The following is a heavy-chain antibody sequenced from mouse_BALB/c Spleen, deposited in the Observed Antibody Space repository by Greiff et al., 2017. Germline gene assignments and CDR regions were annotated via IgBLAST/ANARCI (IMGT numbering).Heavy chain of an antibody. D-gene: IGHD1-1*01. CDR2: IDPSDSYT. V-gene: IGHV1-69*02. CDR3: ARGILLRYFDY. J-gene: IGHJ2*01. CDR1: GYTFTSYW. Sequence: QVQLQQPGAELVKPGASVKMSCKASGYTFTSYWMHWVKQRPGQGLEWIGEIDPSDSYTNYNQKFKGKATLTVDKSSSTAYMQLSSLTSEDSAVYYCARGILLRYFDYWGQGTTLTVSS.